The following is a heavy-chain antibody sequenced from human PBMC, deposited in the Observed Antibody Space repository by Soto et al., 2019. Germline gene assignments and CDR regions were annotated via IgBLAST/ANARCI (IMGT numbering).Heavy chain of an antibody. D-gene: IGHD4-17*01. J-gene: IGHJ4*02. Sequence: KTSETLSLTCTVSGGSISSGGYYWSWIRQHPGKGLEWIGYIYYSGSTYYNPSLKSRVTISVDTSKNQFSLRLTSVTAADTAVYYCATHPPYGPLDHWGQGTLVTVSS. CDR3: ATHPPYGPLDH. CDR1: GGSISSGGYY. V-gene: IGHV4-31*03. CDR2: IYYSGST.